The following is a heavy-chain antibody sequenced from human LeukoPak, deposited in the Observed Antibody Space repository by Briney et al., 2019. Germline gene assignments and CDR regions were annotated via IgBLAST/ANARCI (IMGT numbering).Heavy chain of an antibody. CDR2: ISYDGSNK. Sequence: PGGSLRLSCAASGFTFSSYAMHWVRQAPGKGLEWVAVISYDGSNKYYADSVKGRFTISRDNAKNSLYLQMNSLRAEDTAVYYCATGGGSLDYWGQGTLVTVSS. D-gene: IGHD1-26*01. CDR1: GFTFSSYA. CDR3: ATGGGSLDY. V-gene: IGHV3-30-3*01. J-gene: IGHJ4*02.